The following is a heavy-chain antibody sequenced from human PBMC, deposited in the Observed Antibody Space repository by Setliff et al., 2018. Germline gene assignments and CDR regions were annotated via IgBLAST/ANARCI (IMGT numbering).Heavy chain of an antibody. Sequence: GESLKISCKGSGYSFTRNWISWVRQMPGKGLEWMGRIDPSDSYTNYSPSFQGHVTISADKSISTAYVQWSNLKASDTATYYCARLRGATSYYYMDVWGKGTTVTVSS. V-gene: IGHV5-10-1*01. J-gene: IGHJ6*03. D-gene: IGHD1-26*01. CDR3: ARLRGATSYYYMDV. CDR1: GYSFTRNW. CDR2: IDPSDSYT.